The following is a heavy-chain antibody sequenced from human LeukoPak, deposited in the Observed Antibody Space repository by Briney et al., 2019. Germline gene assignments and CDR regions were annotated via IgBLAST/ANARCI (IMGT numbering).Heavy chain of an antibody. V-gene: IGHV3-48*02. CDR3: ARDDSYYYDSSGAY. CDR1: GFTFSSYS. Sequence: GGSLRLSCAASGFTFSSYSMNWVRQAPGKGLEWVSYISSSSSTIYYADSVKGRFTISRDNAKNSLYLQMNSLGDEDTAVYYCARDDSYYYDSSGAYWGQGTLVTVSS. D-gene: IGHD3-22*01. J-gene: IGHJ4*02. CDR2: ISSSSSTI.